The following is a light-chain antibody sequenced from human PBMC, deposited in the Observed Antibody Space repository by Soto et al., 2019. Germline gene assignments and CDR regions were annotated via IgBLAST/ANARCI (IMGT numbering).Light chain of an antibody. Sequence: QSALTQPASVSGSPGQSITISCTGTSNTIGGYNVVSWYQQHPGTAPKAIIYEGIKRPSGVSNRFSGSISGSTASLTISGLQAEDEADYYCCSYVGATTHVFGTGTKVTVL. V-gene: IGLV2-23*01. J-gene: IGLJ1*01. CDR1: SNTIGGYNV. CDR2: EGI. CDR3: CSYVGATTHV.